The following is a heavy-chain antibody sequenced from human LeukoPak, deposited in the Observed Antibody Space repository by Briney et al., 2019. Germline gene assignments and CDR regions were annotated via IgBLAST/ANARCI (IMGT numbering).Heavy chain of an antibody. D-gene: IGHD5-12*01. CDR2: IRYDGSNK. CDR3: AKDQILHGYSGYEGDY. V-gene: IGHV3-30*02. CDR1: GFTFSNYG. J-gene: IGHJ4*02. Sequence: PGGSLRLSCAASGFTFSNYGMHWVRQAPGKGLEGVAFIRYDGSNKYYADSVKGRFTISRDNAKNTLHLQMNSLRVEDTAVYYCAKDQILHGYSGYEGDYWGQGTLVTVSS.